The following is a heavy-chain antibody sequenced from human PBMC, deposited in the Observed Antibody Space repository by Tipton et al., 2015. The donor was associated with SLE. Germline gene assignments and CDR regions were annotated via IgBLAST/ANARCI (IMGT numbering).Heavy chain of an antibody. Sequence: TLSLTCTVSGASISTSYWSWIRQPPGQGLEWIGSIYYSVSTTFNPSLKSRVTISADTSKKEVSLTLNSVTAADTALYYCARCTICGVVRGSFDSWGQGTLVTVS. J-gene: IGHJ4*02. V-gene: IGHV4-59*12. D-gene: IGHD3-3*01. CDR2: IYYSVST. CDR3: ARCTICGVVRGSFDS. CDR1: GASISTSY.